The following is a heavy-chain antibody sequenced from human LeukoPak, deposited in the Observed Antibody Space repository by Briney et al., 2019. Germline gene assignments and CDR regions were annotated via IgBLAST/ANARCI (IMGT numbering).Heavy chain of an antibody. V-gene: IGHV3-7*01. CDR3: ARDGDYYDSSGYDP. J-gene: IGHJ5*02. D-gene: IGHD3-22*01. CDR1: GFTFSSYW. Sequence: GGSLRLSCAASGFTFSSYWMSWVRQAPGKGLEWVANIKQDGSEKYYVDSVKGRFAISRDNAKNSLYLQMNSLRAEDTAVYYCARDGDYYDSSGYDPWGQGTLVTVSS. CDR2: IKQDGSEK.